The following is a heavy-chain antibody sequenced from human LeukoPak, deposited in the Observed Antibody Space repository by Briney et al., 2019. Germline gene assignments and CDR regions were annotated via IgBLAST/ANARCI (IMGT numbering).Heavy chain of an antibody. V-gene: IGHV3-21*01. CDR2: ISSSSSYM. D-gene: IGHD6-13*01. Sequence: GGSLRLSCAASGFTFSSYSMNWVRQAPGKGLEWVSSISSSSSYMYYADSVKGRFTISRDNAKNSLYLQMNSLRAEDTAVYYCARVSVYAAAGKGFGDYWGQGTLVTVSS. CDR3: ARVSVYAAAGKGFGDY. J-gene: IGHJ4*02. CDR1: GFTFSSYS.